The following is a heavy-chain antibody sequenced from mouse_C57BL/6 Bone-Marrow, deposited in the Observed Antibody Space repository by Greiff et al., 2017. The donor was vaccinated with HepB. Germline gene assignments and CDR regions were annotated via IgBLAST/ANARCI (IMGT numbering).Heavy chain of an antibody. CDR1: GFTFSSYA. CDR3: ARDDYGSSYGYYAMDY. V-gene: IGHV5-4*01. CDR2: ISDGGSYT. D-gene: IGHD1-1*01. J-gene: IGHJ4*01. Sequence: EVMLVESGGGLVKPGGSLKLSCAASGFTFSSYAMSWVRQTPEKRLEWVATISDGGSYTYYPDNVKGRFTISRDNAKNNLYLQMSHLKSEDTAMYYCARDDYGSSYGYYAMDYWGQGTSVTVSS.